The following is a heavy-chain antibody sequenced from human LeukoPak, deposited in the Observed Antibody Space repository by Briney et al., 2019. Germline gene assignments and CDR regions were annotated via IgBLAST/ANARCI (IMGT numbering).Heavy chain of an antibody. CDR2: VYTSGST. CDR3: ASDYSGYDLWALDI. D-gene: IGHD5-12*01. CDR1: GGIISSGTYS. Sequence: SETLSLTCTVSGGIISSGTYSWTWIRQPAGKGLEWIGRVYTSGSTDYNTSLKSGVTISLDTSKKHYSLKLNSVTAADTAVYYCASDYSGYDLWALDIWGQGTMVTVSS. J-gene: IGHJ3*02. V-gene: IGHV4-61*02.